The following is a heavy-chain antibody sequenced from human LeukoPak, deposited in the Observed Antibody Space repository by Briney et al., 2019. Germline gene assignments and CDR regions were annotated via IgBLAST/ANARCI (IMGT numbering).Heavy chain of an antibody. V-gene: IGHV1-2*06. J-gene: IGHJ4*02. CDR1: GYTLIDFF. CDR3: ARDLSSTSNWEFDY. CDR2: INPNSGGT. D-gene: IGHD7-27*01. Sequence: ASVKVSCKASGYTLIDFFIHWVRQAPGQGLEWMGRINPNSGGTEYPPNFQGRVTMTRDTSTSATYMELNRLTSDDTAVYYCARDLSSTSNWEFDYWGQGTLVTVSS.